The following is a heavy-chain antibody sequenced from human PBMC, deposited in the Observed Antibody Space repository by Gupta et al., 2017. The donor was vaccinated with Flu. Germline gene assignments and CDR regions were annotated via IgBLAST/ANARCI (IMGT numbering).Heavy chain of an antibody. CDR1: GGTFSNYA. CDR3: ARAGPNNWILHGMDV. V-gene: IGHV1-69*01. J-gene: IGHJ6*02. Sequence: QVQLVQSGAEVKKPGSSVKVSCTASGGTFSNYAISWVRQAPGQGLEWMGGIIAIFGTTNYAQKFQGRVKVTAEESTSTVYMELTSLRSDDTAVYYCARAGPNNWILHGMDVLGQGTTVTVSS. CDR2: IIAIFGTT. D-gene: IGHD1-20*01.